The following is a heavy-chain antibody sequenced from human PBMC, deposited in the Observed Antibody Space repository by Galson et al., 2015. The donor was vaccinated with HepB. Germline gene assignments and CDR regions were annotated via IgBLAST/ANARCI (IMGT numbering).Heavy chain of an antibody. CDR1: GFTFSSYA. J-gene: IGHJ2*01. D-gene: IGHD4-23*01. CDR3: ARVRGDYGGNSGRFWYFDL. CDR2: ISSNGGST. Sequence: SLRLSCAASGFTFSSYAMHWVRQAPGKGLEYVSAISSNGGSTYYANSVKGRFTISRDNSKNTLYLQMGSLRAEDMAVYYCARVRGDYGGNSGRFWYFDLWGRGTLVTVSS. V-gene: IGHV3-64*01.